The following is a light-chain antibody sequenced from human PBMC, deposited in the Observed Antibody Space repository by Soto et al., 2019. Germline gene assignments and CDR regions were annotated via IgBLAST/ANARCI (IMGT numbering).Light chain of an antibody. J-gene: IGKJ5*01. CDR1: QSISSW. CDR2: KAS. Sequence: DIQMTQSPSTLSASVGDRVTITCRASQSISSWLAWYQQKPGKAPKVLIYKASSLESGVPSRFSGSGSGTEFTHTISSLQPDDFATYYCQQYNSYPTFGQGTRLEIK. CDR3: QQYNSYPT. V-gene: IGKV1-5*03.